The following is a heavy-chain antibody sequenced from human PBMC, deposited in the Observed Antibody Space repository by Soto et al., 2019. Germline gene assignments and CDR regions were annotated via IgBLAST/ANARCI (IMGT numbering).Heavy chain of an antibody. J-gene: IGHJ6*02. Sequence: ASVKVSCKASGYTFTSYGISWVRQAPGQGLEWMGWISPYNGTTKYAEKFQGEMTMTTDTATSTAYMDLRSLRSDDTAVYYCARDGERDTGLNFYYYLHGMDAWGQGTRVTVSS. CDR1: GYTFTSYG. CDR3: ARDGERDTGLNFYYYLHGMDA. CDR2: ISPYNGTT. D-gene: IGHD1-1*01. V-gene: IGHV1-18*04.